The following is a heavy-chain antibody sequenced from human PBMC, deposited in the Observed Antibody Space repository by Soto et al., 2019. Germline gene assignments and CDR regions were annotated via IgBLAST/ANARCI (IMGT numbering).Heavy chain of an antibody. CDR1: GFTFSSYA. Sequence: GGSLRLSCAASGFTFSSYAMSWVRQAPGKGLEWVSAICGSGGSTYYADSVKGRFTISRDNSKNTLYLQMNSLRAEDTAVYYCAKDGARIAAAGTPQYFQHWGQGTLVTVSS. V-gene: IGHV3-23*01. J-gene: IGHJ1*01. CDR2: ICGSGGST. D-gene: IGHD6-13*01. CDR3: AKDGARIAAAGTPQYFQH.